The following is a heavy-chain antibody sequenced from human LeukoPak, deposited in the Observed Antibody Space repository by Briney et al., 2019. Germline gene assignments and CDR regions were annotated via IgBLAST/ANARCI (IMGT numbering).Heavy chain of an antibody. J-gene: IGHJ6*02. CDR1: GYTFTSYG. D-gene: IGHD3-9*01. CDR3: AKTFLTAYDTYFYYYGLDV. Sequence: ASVKVSCKASGYTFTSYGISWVRQAPGQGLEWMGGINPVFGTAHYAQKFQDRVTITADESTSTAYMELSSLRSEDTAVYYCAKTFLTAYDTYFYYYGLDVWGQGTPVTVSS. V-gene: IGHV1-69*13. CDR2: INPVFGTA.